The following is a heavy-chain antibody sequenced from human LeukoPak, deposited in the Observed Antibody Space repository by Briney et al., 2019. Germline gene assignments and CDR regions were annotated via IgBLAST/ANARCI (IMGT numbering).Heavy chain of an antibody. Sequence: GGFLRLSCAASGFTFSSYAMSWVRQAPGKGLEWVSAISGSGGSTYYADSVKGRFTISRDNSKNTLYLQMNSLRAEDTAVYYCAKGPYDSSGYYLNYWGQGTLVTVSS. J-gene: IGHJ4*02. CDR1: GFTFSSYA. D-gene: IGHD3-22*01. V-gene: IGHV3-23*01. CDR3: AKGPYDSSGYYLNY. CDR2: ISGSGGST.